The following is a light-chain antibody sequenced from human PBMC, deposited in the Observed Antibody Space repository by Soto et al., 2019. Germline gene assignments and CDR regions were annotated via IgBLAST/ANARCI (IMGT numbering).Light chain of an antibody. CDR2: DIS. CDR3: SSYTATTIV. J-gene: IGLJ3*02. Sequence: QSALTQPASVSGSPGQSITISCDGSTYKSVSWYQHHPGKAPKLLIYDISKRPSGISSRFSASKSGNTASLTISGLQTEDEADYYCSSYTATTIVFGGGTKLTVL. CDR1: DGSTYKS. V-gene: IGLV2-14*03.